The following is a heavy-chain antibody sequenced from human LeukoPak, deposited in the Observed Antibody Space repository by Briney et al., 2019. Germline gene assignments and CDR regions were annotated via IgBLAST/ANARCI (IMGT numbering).Heavy chain of an antibody. CDR1: GGSISSYY. CDR2: IYYSGST. J-gene: IGHJ4*02. D-gene: IGHD1-26*01. CDR3: ARTGNSGNYYYFDY. Sequence: PSETLSLTCTVSGGSISSYYWSWIRQPPGKGLEWIGYIYYSGSTNYNPSLKSRVTISVDTSKNQFSLKLSSVTAADTAVYYCARTGNSGNYYYFDYWGQGTLVTVSS. V-gene: IGHV4-59*01.